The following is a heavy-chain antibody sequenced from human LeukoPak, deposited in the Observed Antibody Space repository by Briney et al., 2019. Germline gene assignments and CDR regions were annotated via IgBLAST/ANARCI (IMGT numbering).Heavy chain of an antibody. J-gene: IGHJ4*02. CDR2: IDASGSNI. D-gene: IGHD3-22*01. CDR3: AKRQYYYDSSGYYFDY. CDR1: GFVFSSYA. Sequence: GGSLRLSCAASGFVFSSYAMNWVRQAPGKGLEWVSVIDASGSNIESADSVKGRFTISRDNSKNTLYLQMNSLRAEDTAVYYCAKRQYYYDSSGYYFDYGGQGPLVTVSS. V-gene: IGHV3-23*05.